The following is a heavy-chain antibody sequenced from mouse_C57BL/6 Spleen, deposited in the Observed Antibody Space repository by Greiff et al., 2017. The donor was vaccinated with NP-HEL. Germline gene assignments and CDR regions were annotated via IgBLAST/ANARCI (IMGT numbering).Heavy chain of an antibody. CDR2: IYPGNSDT. CDR3: TRYSADDYDYAY. CDR1: GYTFTSYW. Sequence: EVQLQQSGTVLARPGASVKMSCKTSGYTFTSYWMHWVKQRPGQGLEWIGAIYPGNSDTSYNQKFKGKAKLTAVTSASTAYMELSSLTNADSAVYYCTRYSADDYDYAYWGQGTLVTVSA. D-gene: IGHD2-4*01. J-gene: IGHJ3*01. V-gene: IGHV1-5*01.